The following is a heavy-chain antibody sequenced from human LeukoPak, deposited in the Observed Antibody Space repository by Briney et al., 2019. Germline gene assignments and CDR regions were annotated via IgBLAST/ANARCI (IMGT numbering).Heavy chain of an antibody. D-gene: IGHD3-22*01. J-gene: IGHJ3*02. Sequence: PSETLSLTSTVSGGSISTYYSSWIRQPPGEGLEWSGSIYYSGSTYYNPSLKSRVTISVDTSKNQFTLKLSSVTAADTAVYYCARHVPHYYDSSGDAFDIWGQGTMVTVSS. CDR2: IYYSGST. CDR3: ARHVPHYYDSSGDAFDI. V-gene: IGHV4-59*05. CDR1: GGSISTYY.